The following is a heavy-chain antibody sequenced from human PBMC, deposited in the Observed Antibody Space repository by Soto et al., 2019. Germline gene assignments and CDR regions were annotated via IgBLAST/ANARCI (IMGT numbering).Heavy chain of an antibody. J-gene: IGHJ5*02. V-gene: IGHV3-9*01. D-gene: IGHD6-13*01. CDR3: AKDLRTRSSWPEWGWFDP. Sequence: EVQLVESGGGLVQPGRSLRLSCAASGFTFDDYAMHWVRQAPGKGLEWVSGISWNSGSIGYADSVKGRFTISRDNAKNSLYLQMNSLRAEDTDLYYCAKDLRTRSSWPEWGWFDPWGQGTLVTVSS. CDR1: GFTFDDYA. CDR2: ISWNSGSI.